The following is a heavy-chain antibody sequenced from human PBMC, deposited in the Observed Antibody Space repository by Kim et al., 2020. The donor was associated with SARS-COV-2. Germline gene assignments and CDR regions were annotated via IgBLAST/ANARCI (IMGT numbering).Heavy chain of an antibody. CDR3: ASPSRADGYNYVFDY. CDR1: GYSISSGYY. Sequence: SETLSLTCTVSGYSISSGYYWGWIRQPPGKGLEWIGSIYHSGRTYYNPSLKSRVTISVDTSKNQFSLKLSSVTAADTAVYYCASPSRADGYNYVFDYWGQGTLVTVSS. CDR2: IYHSGRT. J-gene: IGHJ4*02. V-gene: IGHV4-38-2*02. D-gene: IGHD5-12*01.